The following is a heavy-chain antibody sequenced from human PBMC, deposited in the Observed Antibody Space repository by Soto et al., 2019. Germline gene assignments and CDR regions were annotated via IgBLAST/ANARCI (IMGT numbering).Heavy chain of an antibody. Sequence: ASVKVSCKASGFTFTSSAVQWVRQARGQRLEWIGWIVVGSGNTNYAQKFQERVTITRDMSTSTAYMELSSLRSEDTAVYYCAADSTAVAGTRFDPWGQGTLVTVSS. CDR3: AADSTAVAGTRFDP. V-gene: IGHV1-58*01. CDR2: IVVGSGNT. D-gene: IGHD6-19*01. J-gene: IGHJ5*02. CDR1: GFTFTSSA.